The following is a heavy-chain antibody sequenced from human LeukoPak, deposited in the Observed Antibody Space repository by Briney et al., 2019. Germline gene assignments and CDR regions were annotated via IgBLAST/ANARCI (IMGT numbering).Heavy chain of an antibody. CDR3: ARGQTVLLWFGELLMYNWFDP. CDR2: INHSGST. V-gene: IGHV4-34*01. J-gene: IGHJ5*02. CDR1: GGSFSGYY. Sequence: SETLSLTCAVYGGSFSGYYWSWIRQPPGKGLEWIGEINHSGSTNYNPSLKSRVTISVDTSKNQFSLKLSSVTAADTAVYYCARGQTVLLWFGELLMYNWFDPWGQGTLVTVSP. D-gene: IGHD3-10*01.